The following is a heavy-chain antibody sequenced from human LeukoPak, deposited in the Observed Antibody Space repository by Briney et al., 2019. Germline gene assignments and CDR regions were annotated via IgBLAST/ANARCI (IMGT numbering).Heavy chain of an antibody. CDR1: GGTFSSYA. V-gene: IGHV1-69*04. Sequence: SVKVYCKASGGTFSSYAISWVRQAPGQGLEWMGRIIPILGIPNYAQKFQGRVTITADKSTTTAYMELSSLRSDDTAVYYCARVRDSSGFYTGAFDIWGQGTMVTVSS. J-gene: IGHJ3*02. D-gene: IGHD3-22*01. CDR3: ARVRDSSGFYTGAFDI. CDR2: IIPILGIP.